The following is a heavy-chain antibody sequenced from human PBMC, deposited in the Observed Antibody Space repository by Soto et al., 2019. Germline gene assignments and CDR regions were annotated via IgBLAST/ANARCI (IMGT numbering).Heavy chain of an antibody. V-gene: IGHV1-2*02. CDR1: GDTITSYY. D-gene: IGHD5-18*01. CDR2: INPTSGGT. CDR3: ARTSMVDYYYSAMGV. J-gene: IGHJ6*02. Sequence: ASLNLYRKASGDTITSYYMHWVRQAPGQGLEWMGWINPTSGGTDYAQKFQGRVTMTRDTSIRTAYMELSRLKSDDTAVYYCARTSMVDYYYSAMGVSGEGTTVTVSS.